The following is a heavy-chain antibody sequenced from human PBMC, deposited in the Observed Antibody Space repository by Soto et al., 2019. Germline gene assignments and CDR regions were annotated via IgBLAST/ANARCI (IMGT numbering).Heavy chain of an antibody. CDR3: AKESRPYCSGGSCYYMDV. Sequence: GGSLRLSCAASGFTFSSYGMHWVRQAPGKGLEWVAVISYDGSNKYYADSVKGRFTISRDNSKNTLYLQMNSLRAEDTAVYYCAKESRPYCSGGSCYYMDVWGKGTTVTV. J-gene: IGHJ6*03. CDR2: ISYDGSNK. D-gene: IGHD2-15*01. CDR1: GFTFSSYG. V-gene: IGHV3-30*18.